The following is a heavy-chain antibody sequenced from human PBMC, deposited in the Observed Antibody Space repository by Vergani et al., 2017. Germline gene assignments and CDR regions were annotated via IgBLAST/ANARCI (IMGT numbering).Heavy chain of an antibody. CDR1: GYSISSGYY. D-gene: IGHD2-2*01. CDR2: ICHSGST. Sequence: QVQLQESGPGLVKPSETLSLTCAVSGYSISSGYYWGWIRQPPGKGLEWIGSICHSGSTYYNPSLKSRVIISVDTSKNQFSLKLSSVTAADTAVYYCARQYSVCSSTSCLSHWFDPWGQGTLVTVSS. CDR3: ARQYSVCSSTSCLSHWFDP. J-gene: IGHJ5*02. V-gene: IGHV4-38-2*01.